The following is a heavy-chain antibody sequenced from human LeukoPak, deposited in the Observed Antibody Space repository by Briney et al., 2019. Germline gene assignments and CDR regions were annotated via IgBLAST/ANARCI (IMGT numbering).Heavy chain of an antibody. CDR2: ISSSGSTI. D-gene: IGHD3-22*01. J-gene: IGHJ4*02. V-gene: IGHV3-11*04. CDR1: GFTFSDYY. CDR3: AKDMDSSGYYFDY. Sequence: GGSLRLSCAASGFTFSDYYMSWIRQARGKGLEWVSYISSSGSTIYYADSVKGRFTISRDNAKNSLYLQMNSLRAEDTAVYYCAKDMDSSGYYFDYWGQGTLVTVSS.